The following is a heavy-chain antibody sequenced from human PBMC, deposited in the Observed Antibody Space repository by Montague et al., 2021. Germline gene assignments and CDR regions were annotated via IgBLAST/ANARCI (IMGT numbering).Heavy chain of an antibody. CDR1: GGSISRSSYY. J-gene: IGHJ5*02. V-gene: IGHV4-39*01. CDR2: IYSSGST. Sequence: SETLSPTCTVSGGSISRSSYYWGWIRQPPGKGLEWIGSIYSSGSTYYNPSLKSRVTISADTSKNQFSLKLSSVTAADTAVYYCTRPGGYCTNDTCYFWFAPWGQGILVTVSS. D-gene: IGHD2-8*01. CDR3: TRPGGYCTNDTCYFWFAP.